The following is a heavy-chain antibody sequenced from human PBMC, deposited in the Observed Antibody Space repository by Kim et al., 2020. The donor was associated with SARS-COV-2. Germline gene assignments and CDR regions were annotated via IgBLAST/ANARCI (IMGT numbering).Heavy chain of an antibody. D-gene: IGHD6-13*01. Sequence: SETLSLTCTVSGGSISSSSYYWGWIRQPPGKGLEWIGSIYYSGSTYYNPSLKSRVTISVDTSKNQFSLKLSSVTAADTAVYYCAEGAGSSWYYPYYYGMDVWGQGTTVTVSS. CDR2: IYYSGST. J-gene: IGHJ6*02. CDR3: AEGAGSSWYYPYYYGMDV. V-gene: IGHV4-39*01. CDR1: GGSISSSSYY.